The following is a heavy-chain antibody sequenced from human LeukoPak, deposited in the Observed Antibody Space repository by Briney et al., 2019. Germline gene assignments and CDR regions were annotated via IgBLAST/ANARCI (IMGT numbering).Heavy chain of an antibody. D-gene: IGHD5-12*01. CDR1: GYTFTSYG. J-gene: IGHJ3*02. CDR3: ARDHSGYASNALDI. Sequence: ASVKVSCKASGYTFTSYGISWVRQAPGQGLEWMGIINPGGDSTTYAQKFQGRVAMTRDTSTTTVYMELSSLRSEDTAVYYCARDHSGYASNALDIWGQGTMVTVFS. CDR2: INPGGDST. V-gene: IGHV1-46*01.